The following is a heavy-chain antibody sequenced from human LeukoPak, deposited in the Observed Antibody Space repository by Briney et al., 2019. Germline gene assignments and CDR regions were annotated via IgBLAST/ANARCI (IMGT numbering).Heavy chain of an antibody. Sequence: ASVKVSCKASGYTFTSYAMHWVRQAPGQRLEWMGWINAGNGNTKYSQKFQGRVTITRDTSASTAYMELCSLRSEDTAVYYCARESQGVGAELLEDAFDIWGQGTMVTVSS. D-gene: IGHD1-26*01. CDR2: INAGNGNT. V-gene: IGHV1-3*01. CDR3: ARESQGVGAELLEDAFDI. CDR1: GYTFTSYA. J-gene: IGHJ3*02.